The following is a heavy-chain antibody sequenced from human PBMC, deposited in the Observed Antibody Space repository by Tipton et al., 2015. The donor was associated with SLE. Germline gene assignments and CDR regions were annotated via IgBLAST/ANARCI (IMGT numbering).Heavy chain of an antibody. CDR3: ARQGRGSYVGALDI. J-gene: IGHJ3*02. CDR2: VFYSGST. Sequence: TLSLTCAVSGYSISSGYYWGWIRQSPGKGLEWIGGVFYSGSTYYNPSLQSRVTISVDTSKNQFSLHLSSVTAADTAVYYCARQGRGSYVGALDIWGQGTMVTVSS. V-gene: IGHV4-38-2*01. D-gene: IGHD1-26*01. CDR1: GYSISSGYY.